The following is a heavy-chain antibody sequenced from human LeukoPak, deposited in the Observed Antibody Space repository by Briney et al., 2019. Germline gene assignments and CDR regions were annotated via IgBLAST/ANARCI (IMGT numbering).Heavy chain of an antibody. Sequence: ASVKVSCKASGYTFTSYGISWVRQAPGQGLEWMGWISAYNGNTNYAQKLQGRVTMTTDTSTSTAYMELRSLRSGDTAVYYCARLGVWGGFSDYYYYYGMDVWGQGTTVAVSS. J-gene: IGHJ6*02. D-gene: IGHD3-3*01. CDR3: ARLGVWGGFSDYYYYYGMDV. CDR1: GYTFTSYG. CDR2: ISAYNGNT. V-gene: IGHV1-18*01.